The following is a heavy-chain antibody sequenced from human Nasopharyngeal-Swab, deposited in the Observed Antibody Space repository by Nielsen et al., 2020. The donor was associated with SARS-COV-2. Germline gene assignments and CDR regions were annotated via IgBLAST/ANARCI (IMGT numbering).Heavy chain of an antibody. CDR2: ISSSSSYI. Sequence: GGSLRLSCAASGFTFSSYNMNWVRQAPGKGLEWVSSISSSSSYIYYADSVKGRFTISRDNAKNSQYLQMNSLRAEDTAVYYCARGCVLTGPSCYYYGMDVWGQGTTVTVSS. CDR3: ARGCVLTGPSCYYYGMDV. D-gene: IGHD3-9*01. J-gene: IGHJ6*02. CDR1: GFTFSSYN. V-gene: IGHV3-21*01.